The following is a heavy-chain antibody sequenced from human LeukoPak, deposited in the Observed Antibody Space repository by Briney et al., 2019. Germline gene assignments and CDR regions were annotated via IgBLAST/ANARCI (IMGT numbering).Heavy chain of an antibody. CDR1: GGSISNDNW. V-gene: IGHV4-4*02. J-gene: IGHJ6*03. CDR2: IHHSGGT. CDR3: ARHYYYYIDV. Sequence: PSGTLSLTCAVSGGSISNDNWWGWVRQPPGKGLEWIGGIHHSGGTNYNSSLKSRLSLSTDKSKDQFSLTLTSVTAADTAVYYCARHYYYYIDVRGPGTTVTVSS.